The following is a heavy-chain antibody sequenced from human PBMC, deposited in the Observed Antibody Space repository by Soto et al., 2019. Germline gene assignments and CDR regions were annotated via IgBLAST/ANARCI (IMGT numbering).Heavy chain of an antibody. V-gene: IGHV5-51*01. J-gene: IGHJ6*02. D-gene: IGHD4-17*01. CDR3: AKSYGDSYYYYYGMDV. Sequence: EESLKISCEGSGFSFSKYKIGWVRQMPGKGLEWMGIINPGDSDTRYSPSFQGQVTISADKSISTAYLQWSTLKASDTATYYCAKSYGDSYYYYYGMDVWGQGTTVTVSS. CDR2: INPGDSDT. CDR1: GFSFSKYK.